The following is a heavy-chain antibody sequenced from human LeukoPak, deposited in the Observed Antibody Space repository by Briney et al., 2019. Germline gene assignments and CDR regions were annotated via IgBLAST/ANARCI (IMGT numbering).Heavy chain of an antibody. V-gene: IGHV3-30*02. J-gene: IGHJ4*02. CDR3: AEDQKLQPFHY. D-gene: IGHD1-1*01. Sequence: GGSLRLSCAASGFIFSTYGMHWVRQAPGKGLEWVAFIQFDGSEKFYADSVKGRFTISRDNSKNTLYLQMNSLRPEDTSVYYCAEDQKLQPFHYWGQGTLVTVSS. CDR2: IQFDGSEK. CDR1: GFIFSTYG.